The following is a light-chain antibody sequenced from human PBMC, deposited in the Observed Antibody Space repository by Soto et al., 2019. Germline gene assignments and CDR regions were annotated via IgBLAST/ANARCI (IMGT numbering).Light chain of an antibody. V-gene: IGLV2-23*01. CDR3: CSYSGSTYV. Sequence: QSVLTQPASVSGSPGQSITISCTGTSSDVGSYNLVSWYQQHPGKAPKLMIYEGSKRPSGVSNRFSGSKSGNAASLTISGLQAEDEADYYCCSYSGSTYVFGPGTKLTVL. CDR2: EGS. J-gene: IGLJ1*01. CDR1: SSDVGSYNL.